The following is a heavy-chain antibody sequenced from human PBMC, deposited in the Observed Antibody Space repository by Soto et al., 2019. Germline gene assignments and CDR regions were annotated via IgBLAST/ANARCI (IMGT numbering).Heavy chain of an antibody. CDR3: ARGFWQQLGKNKNLRDYYYGMDV. J-gene: IGHJ6*02. CDR1: GGSFSGYY. V-gene: IGHV4-34*01. CDR2: INHSGST. D-gene: IGHD6-13*01. Sequence: SETLSLTCAVYGGSFSGYYWSWIRQPPGKGLEWIGEINHSGSTNYNPSLKSRVTISVDTSKNQFSLKLSSVTAADTAVYYCARGFWQQLGKNKNLRDYYYGMDVWGQGTTVTVSS.